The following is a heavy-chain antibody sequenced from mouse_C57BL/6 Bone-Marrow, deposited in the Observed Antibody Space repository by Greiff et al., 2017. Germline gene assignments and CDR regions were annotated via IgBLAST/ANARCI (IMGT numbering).Heavy chain of an antibody. D-gene: IGHD2-4*01. J-gene: IGHJ3*01. CDR1: GFTFSSYA. CDR2: ISDGGSYT. V-gene: IGHV5-4*01. CDR3: ARDRGPYDYSFAY. Sequence: DVKLVESGGGLVKPGGSLKLSCAASGFTFSSYAMSWVRQTPEKRLEWVATISDGGSYTYYPDNVKGRFTISRDNAKNNLYLQMSHLKSEDTAMYYCARDRGPYDYSFAYWGQGTLVTVSA.